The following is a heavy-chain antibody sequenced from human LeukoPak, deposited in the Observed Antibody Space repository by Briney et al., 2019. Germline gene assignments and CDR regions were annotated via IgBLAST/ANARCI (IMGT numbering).Heavy chain of an antibody. CDR1: GYNFISYG. D-gene: IGHD3-9*01. J-gene: IGHJ4*02. CDR3: ARAFYDILTGYWGFDY. CDR2: ISAYSGDT. V-gene: IGHV1-18*01. Sequence: ASVKVSCKASGYNFISYGISWVRLVPGQGLEWMGWISAYSGDTNYAQRFQGRVTITRDTSASTAYMELSSLRSEDTAVYYCARAFYDILTGYWGFDYWGQGTLVTVSS.